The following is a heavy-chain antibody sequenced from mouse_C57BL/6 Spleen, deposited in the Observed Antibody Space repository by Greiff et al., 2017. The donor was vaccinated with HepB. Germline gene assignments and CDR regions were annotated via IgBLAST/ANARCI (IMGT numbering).Heavy chain of an antibody. CDR2: IDPETGGT. J-gene: IGHJ3*01. CDR3: TRIVNYDCRSPWFAY. V-gene: IGHV1-15*01. D-gene: IGHD1-1*01. CDR1: GYTFTDYE. Sequence: VQLQQSGAELVRPGASVTLSCKASGYTFTDYEMHWVKQTPVHGLEWIGAIDPETGGTAYNQKFKGKAILTADKSSSTAYMELRSLTSEDSAVYYCTRIVNYDCRSPWFAYWGQGTLVTVSA.